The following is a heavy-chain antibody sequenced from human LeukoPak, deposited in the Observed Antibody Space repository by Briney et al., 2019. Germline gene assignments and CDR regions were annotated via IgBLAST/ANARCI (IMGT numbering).Heavy chain of an antibody. J-gene: IGHJ4*02. CDR3: ARQNSGSYLRSYFDY. CDR1: GGSISSYY. D-gene: IGHD1-26*01. Sequence: PSETLSLTCTVSGGSISSYYWSWIRQPPGKGLEWIGYIYYSGSTNYNPSLKSRVTISVDTSKNQFSLKLSSVTAADTAVYYCARQNSGSYLRSYFDYWGQGTLVTVSS. CDR2: IYYSGST. V-gene: IGHV4-59*08.